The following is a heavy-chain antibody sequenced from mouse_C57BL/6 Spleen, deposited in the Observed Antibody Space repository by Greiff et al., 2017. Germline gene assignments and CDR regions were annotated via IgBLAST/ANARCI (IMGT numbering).Heavy chain of an antibody. CDR3: ARALRYYYGSSS. V-gene: IGHV5-17*01. CDR1: GFTFSDYG. J-gene: IGHJ4*01. Sequence: EVQLVESGGGLVKPGGSLKLSCAASGFTFSDYGMHWVRQAPEKGLEWVAYISSGSSTIYYADTVKGRFTIPRDNAKNTLFLQMTSLRSEDTAMYYCARALRYYYGSSSWGQGTSVTVSS. D-gene: IGHD1-1*01. CDR2: ISSGSSTI.